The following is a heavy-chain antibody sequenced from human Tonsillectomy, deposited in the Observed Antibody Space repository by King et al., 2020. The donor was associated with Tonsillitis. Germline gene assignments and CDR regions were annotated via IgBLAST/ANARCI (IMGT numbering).Heavy chain of an antibody. V-gene: IGHV3-30-3*01. Sequence: QVQLVESGGGVVQPGRSLRLSCEASGFTFSTYAMHWVRQAPGKGLEWVAVISYDGSNKYYADSVKGRFTISRDNSKNTVYLQMNSLRAEDTAVYYCARDPGIYYHILTGPNWFDPWGQGTLVTVSS. J-gene: IGHJ5*02. D-gene: IGHD3-9*01. CDR3: ARDPGIYYHILTGPNWFDP. CDR1: GFTFSTYA. CDR2: ISYDGSNK.